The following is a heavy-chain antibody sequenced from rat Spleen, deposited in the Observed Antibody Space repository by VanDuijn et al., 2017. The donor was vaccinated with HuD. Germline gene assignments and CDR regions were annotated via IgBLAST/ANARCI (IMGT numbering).Heavy chain of an antibody. J-gene: IGHJ1*01. CDR2: ISYDGSST. V-gene: IGHV5-29*01. Sequence: EVQLVVSGGGLVQPGRSMKLSCAASGLSFSNYDMAWVRQAPTKGLEWVATISYDGSSTYYRDSVKGRFTISRDNAKSTLYLQLDSLRSEDTATYYCTTVERTYWYFDFWGPGTMVTVSS. CDR1: GLSFSNYD. CDR3: TTVERTYWYFDF.